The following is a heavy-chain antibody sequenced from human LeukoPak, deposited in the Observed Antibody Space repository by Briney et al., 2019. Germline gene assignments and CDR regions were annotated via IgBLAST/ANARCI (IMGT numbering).Heavy chain of an antibody. CDR2: INPNSGGT. Sequence: EASVKVSCKASGYTFTGYYMHWVRQAPGQGLEWMGWINPNSGGTNYAQKFQGRVTMTRDTSISTAYMELSRLRSDDTAVYYCARDATLNYYYYYMDVWGKGTTVTVSS. CDR3: ARDATLNYYYYYMDV. J-gene: IGHJ6*03. CDR1: GYTFTGYY. V-gene: IGHV1-2*02.